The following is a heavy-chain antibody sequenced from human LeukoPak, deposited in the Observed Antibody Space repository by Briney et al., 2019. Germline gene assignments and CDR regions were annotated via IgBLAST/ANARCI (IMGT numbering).Heavy chain of an antibody. V-gene: IGHV1-2*06. D-gene: IGHD6-6*01. Sequence: VSVKVSCKASGYTFTGYYMHWVRQAPGQGLEWMGRINPNSGGTNYAQKFQGRVTMTRDTSISTAYMELSRLRSDDTAVYYCARGSAARPDFSDYWGQGTLVTVSS. J-gene: IGHJ4*02. CDR3: ARGSAARPDFSDY. CDR2: INPNSGGT. CDR1: GYTFTGYY.